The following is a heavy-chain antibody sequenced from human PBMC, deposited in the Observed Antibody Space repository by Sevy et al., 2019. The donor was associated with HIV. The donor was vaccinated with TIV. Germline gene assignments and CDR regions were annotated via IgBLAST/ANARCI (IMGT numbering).Heavy chain of an antibody. CDR2: ISYDGSNK. V-gene: IGHV3-30*04. Sequence: GGSLRLSCAASGFTFSNYAMHWVRQAPGKGLEWVAVISYDGSNKYYADSVKGRFTISRDNSKNTLYLQMNSLRAEDTAVYYCARVDEQRWLRLYYFDYWGQGTLDTVSS. J-gene: IGHJ4*02. CDR3: ARVDEQRWLRLYYFDY. CDR1: GFTFSNYA. D-gene: IGHD5-12*01.